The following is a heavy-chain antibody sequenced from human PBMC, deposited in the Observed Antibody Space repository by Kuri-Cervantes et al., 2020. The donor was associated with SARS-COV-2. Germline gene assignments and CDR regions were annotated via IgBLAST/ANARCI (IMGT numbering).Heavy chain of an antibody. D-gene: IGHD1-7*01. CDR3: AIGRTGTRN. J-gene: IGHJ4*02. V-gene: IGHV3-30*03. CDR1: GFTFSSYG. CDR2: ISYDGSNK. Sequence: GGSLRLSCAASGFTFSSYGMHWVRQAPGKGLEWVAVISYDGSNKYYADSVKGRFTISRDNSKNTLYLQMNSLRAEDTAVYYCAIGRTGTRNGGQGTLVTVSS.